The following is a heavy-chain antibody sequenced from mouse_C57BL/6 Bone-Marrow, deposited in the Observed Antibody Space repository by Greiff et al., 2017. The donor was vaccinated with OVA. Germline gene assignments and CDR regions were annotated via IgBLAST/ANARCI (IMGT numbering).Heavy chain of an antibody. Sequence: QVQLQQPGAELVRPGTSVKLSCKASGYTFTSYWMHWVKQRPGQGLEWIGVIDPSDSYTNYNQKFKGKATLTVDTSSSTAYMQLSSLTSEDSAVYYCAREGGLWYPYYFDYWGQGTTLTVSS. CDR3: AREGGLWYPYYFDY. CDR1: GYTFTSYW. CDR2: IDPSDSYT. D-gene: IGHD2-1*01. V-gene: IGHV1-59*01. J-gene: IGHJ2*01.